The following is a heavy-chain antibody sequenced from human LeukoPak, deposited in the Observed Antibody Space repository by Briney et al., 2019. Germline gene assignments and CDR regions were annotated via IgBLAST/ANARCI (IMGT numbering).Heavy chain of an antibody. D-gene: IGHD2-15*01. CDR1: GGSISSGGYN. J-gene: IGHJ4*02. V-gene: IGHV4-31*03. CDR3: ARDGVESGFDY. CDR2: IYYSGST. Sequence: SSETLSLTCTVSGGSISSGGYNWSWIRQHPGKGLEWIGYIYYSGSTYYNPSLKSRVTISVDTSKNQFSLKLSSVTAADTAVYYCARDGVESGFDYWGQGTLVTVSS.